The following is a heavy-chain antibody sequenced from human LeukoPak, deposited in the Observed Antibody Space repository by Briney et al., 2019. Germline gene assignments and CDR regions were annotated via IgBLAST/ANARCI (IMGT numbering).Heavy chain of an antibody. V-gene: IGHV3-11*01. D-gene: IGHD3-22*01. CDR2: ISSGGSTI. J-gene: IGHJ4*02. CDR1: GFTFSDYY. Sequence: GSLRLSCAASGFTFSDYYMSWIRQAPGKGLEWVSYISSGGSTIYYADSVKGRFTISRDNAKNSLYLQMNSLRAEDTAVYYCARDVYYYDSSGYPITYFDYWGQGTLVTVSS. CDR3: ARDVYYYDSSGYPITYFDY.